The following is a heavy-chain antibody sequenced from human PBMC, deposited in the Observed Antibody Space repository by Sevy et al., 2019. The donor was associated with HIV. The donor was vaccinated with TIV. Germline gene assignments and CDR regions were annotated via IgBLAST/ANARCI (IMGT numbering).Heavy chain of an antibody. D-gene: IGHD6-19*01. J-gene: IGHJ4*02. CDR1: GINFKTYK. CDR3: ATSSGWALDY. V-gene: IGHV3-21*01. Sequence: GGSLRLSCVASGINFKTYKINWVRQTPGKGLEWVSSISFSGNYIYYADFAKGRFTISRDNARNSLYLQMISLTAEDTAVYYCATSSGWALDYLGQGTLVTVSS. CDR2: ISFSGNYI.